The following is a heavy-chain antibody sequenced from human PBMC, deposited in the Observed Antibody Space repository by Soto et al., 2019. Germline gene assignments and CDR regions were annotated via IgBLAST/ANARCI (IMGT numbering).Heavy chain of an antibody. CDR3: ARAHSPGCHYFDY. D-gene: IGHD2-15*01. V-gene: IGHV3-33*01. J-gene: IGHJ4*02. CDR1: GFPFDSYG. Sequence: GGSLRLSCVASGFPFDSYGIHWVRRAPGKGLEWVATIGFAGNNKYYADSVKGRFTISRDNSKNTLYLHINSLKVDDTAMYYCARAHSPGCHYFDYWGPEPLVTVPS. CDR2: IGFAGNNK.